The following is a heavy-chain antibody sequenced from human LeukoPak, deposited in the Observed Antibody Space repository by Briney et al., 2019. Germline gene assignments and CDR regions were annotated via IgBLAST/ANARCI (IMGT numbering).Heavy chain of an antibody. Sequence: PGGCLRLSCADSGLTFSDYWMSWVRQAPGKGLEWVASINQDGGERQYVDSVKGRFTVSRDISKNTVYLQMNGLKAEDTAVYYCARDDCSTTPCYAYWGQGTLVTVSS. CDR2: INQDGGER. J-gene: IGHJ4*02. V-gene: IGHV3-7*01. CDR1: GLTFSDYW. CDR3: ARDDCSTTPCYAY. D-gene: IGHD2-2*01.